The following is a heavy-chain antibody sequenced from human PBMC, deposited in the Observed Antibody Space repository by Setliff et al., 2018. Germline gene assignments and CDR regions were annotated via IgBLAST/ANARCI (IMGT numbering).Heavy chain of an antibody. CDR3: ARSETCHSTHCSPYDY. J-gene: IGHJ4*02. D-gene: IGHD2-2*01. Sequence: GGSLRLSCAASGFTLRSYWMSWVRQAPGKGLEWVSTISGSAGSIHLADSVKGRFTISRDNSRDTLYLQMNNLRVEDTAVYYCARSETCHSTHCSPYDYWGQGTPVTVSS. CDR1: GFTLRSYW. CDR2: ISGSAGSI. V-gene: IGHV3-23*01.